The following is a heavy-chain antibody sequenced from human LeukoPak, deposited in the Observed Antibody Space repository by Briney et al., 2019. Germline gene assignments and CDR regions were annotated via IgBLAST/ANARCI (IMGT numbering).Heavy chain of an antibody. J-gene: IGHJ3*02. CDR3: ARVRWIAFDI. Sequence: LRLSCAASGFTFSSYSMNWVRQHPGKGLEWIGYIYYSGSTYYNPSLKSRVTISVDTSKNQFSLKLSSVTAADTAVYYCARVRWIAFDIWGQGTMVTVSS. CDR2: IYYSGST. D-gene: IGHD4-23*01. CDR1: GFTFSSYS. V-gene: IGHV4-31*02.